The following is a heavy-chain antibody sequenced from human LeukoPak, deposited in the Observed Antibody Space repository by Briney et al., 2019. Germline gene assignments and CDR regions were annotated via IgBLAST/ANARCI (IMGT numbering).Heavy chain of an antibody. Sequence: GGSLRLSCAASGFTFSTYNMNWVRQALGRGLEWPSYITSNSRTIYDADSVKGRFTISRDNAKKLLYLQMNSLRVDDTAVYYCARDYPGPTGFGMDVWGQGTTVTVSS. CDR3: ARDYPGPTGFGMDV. D-gene: IGHD4-11*01. CDR2: ITSNSRTI. V-gene: IGHV3-48*04. CDR1: GFTFSTYN. J-gene: IGHJ6*02.